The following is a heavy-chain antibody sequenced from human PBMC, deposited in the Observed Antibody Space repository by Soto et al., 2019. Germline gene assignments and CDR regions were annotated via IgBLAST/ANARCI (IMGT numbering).Heavy chain of an antibody. CDR3: AREPSSSWSFKPFDY. CDR1: GYTFTSYA. D-gene: IGHD6-13*01. V-gene: IGHV1-3*01. CDR2: INAGNGNT. J-gene: IGHJ4*02. Sequence: ASVKVSCKASGYTFTSYAMHWVRQAPGQRLEWMGWINAGNGNTKYSQKFQGRVTITRDTSASTAYMELSSLRSEDTAVYYCAREPSSSWSFKPFDYWGQGTLVTVSS.